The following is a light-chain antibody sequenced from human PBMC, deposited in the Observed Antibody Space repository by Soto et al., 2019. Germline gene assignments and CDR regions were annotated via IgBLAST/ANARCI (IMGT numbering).Light chain of an antibody. V-gene: IGKV3-11*01. J-gene: IGKJ5*01. Sequence: EIVLTQSPATLSLSPGERATLSCRASQSVSSYLAWYQQKPGQAPRLLTYDASNRATGIPARFSGSGSGTDFTLTISSLQSEDFAVYYCQKYNTWPPITFGQGTRLEIK. CDR2: DAS. CDR1: QSVSSY. CDR3: QKYNTWPPIT.